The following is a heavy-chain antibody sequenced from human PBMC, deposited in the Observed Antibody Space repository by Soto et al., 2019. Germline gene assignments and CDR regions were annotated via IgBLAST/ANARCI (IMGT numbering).Heavy chain of an antibody. J-gene: IGHJ2*01. CDR1: GFTFSSYA. Sequence: EVQLLESGGGLVQPGGSLRLSCAASGFTFSSYAMSWVRQAPGKGLEWVSAISGSGGSTYYADSVKGRFTISRDNSKNTLYLQMNRLRAEDTAVYYCAKAPTPGLGYWYFDLWGRGTLVTVSS. CDR2: ISGSGGST. D-gene: IGHD6-19*01. V-gene: IGHV3-23*01. CDR3: AKAPTPGLGYWYFDL.